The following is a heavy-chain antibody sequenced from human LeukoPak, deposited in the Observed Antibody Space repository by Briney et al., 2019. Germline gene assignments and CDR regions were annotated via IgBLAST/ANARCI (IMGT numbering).Heavy chain of an antibody. D-gene: IGHD3-10*01. CDR1: GGSFSGYY. CDR3: AGGYYYGSGSTDY. CDR2: INHSGST. J-gene: IGHJ4*02. Sequence: SETLSLTCAVYGGSFSGYYWSWIRQPPGKGLEWIGEINHSGSTNYNPSLKSRVTISVDTSKNQSSLKLSSVTAADTAVYYCAGGYYYGSGSTDYWGQGTLVTVSS. V-gene: IGHV4-34*01.